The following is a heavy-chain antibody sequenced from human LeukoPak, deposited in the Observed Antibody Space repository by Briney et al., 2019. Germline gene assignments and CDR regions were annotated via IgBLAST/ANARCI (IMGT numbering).Heavy chain of an antibody. CDR1: GFTFRNYW. CDR3: ARLEQWLTPY. CDR2: IKQDGSEK. Sequence: PGGSLRLSCAVSGFTFRNYWMSWVRQAPGKGLEWVANIKQDGSEKNYVDSVKGRFTISRDNAKNSLYLQMNSLRVEDTAVYYCARLEQWLTPYWGPGTLVTVSS. D-gene: IGHD6-19*01. V-gene: IGHV3-7*01. J-gene: IGHJ4*02.